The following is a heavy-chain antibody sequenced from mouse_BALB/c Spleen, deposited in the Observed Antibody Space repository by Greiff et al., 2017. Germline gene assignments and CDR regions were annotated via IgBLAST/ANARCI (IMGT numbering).Heavy chain of an antibody. CDR3: ARSRTGLFDY. CDR2: INPSNGRT. V-gene: IGHV1S81*02. D-gene: IGHD4-1*01. Sequence: VQLQQPGAELVKPGASVKLSCKASGYTFTSYWMHWVKQRPGQGLEWIGEINPSNGRTNYNEKFKSKATLTVDKSSSTAYMQLSSLTSEDSAVYYCARSRTGLFDYWGQGTTLTVSA. J-gene: IGHJ2*01. CDR1: GYTFTSYW.